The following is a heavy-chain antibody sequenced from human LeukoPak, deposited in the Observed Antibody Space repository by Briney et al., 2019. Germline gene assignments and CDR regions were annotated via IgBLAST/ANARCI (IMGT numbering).Heavy chain of an antibody. CDR3: TSSSGMSHK. J-gene: IGHJ4*02. D-gene: IGHD1-1*01. Sequence: ASVKVSCKASGYTFTGYYMHWVRQAPGQGREWMGWINPNSGDTNYAQNFQGRVTMTRDKSISTAYMELSRLRSDDTAVYYCTSSSGMSHKWGQGTLVTVSS. CDR1: GYTFTGYY. V-gene: IGHV1-2*02. CDR2: INPNSGDT.